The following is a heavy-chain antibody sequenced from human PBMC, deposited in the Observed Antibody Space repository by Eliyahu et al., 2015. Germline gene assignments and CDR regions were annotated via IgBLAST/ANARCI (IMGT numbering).Heavy chain of an antibody. Sequence: QVRLVQSGTEVKTPGASVKXSCKASGYIFTNYYLHWVRQAPGQGLEWMGLVNPSGGSTAYAQRFQGRVTMTRDTSTNTVYMGLSGLRSEDTAVYFCARDGIIIAAITETPNYFDYWGQGTLVTVSS. V-gene: IGHV1-46*01. J-gene: IGHJ4*02. CDR2: VNPSGGST. D-gene: IGHD3-22*01. CDR1: GYIFTNYY. CDR3: ARDGIIIAAITETPNYFDY.